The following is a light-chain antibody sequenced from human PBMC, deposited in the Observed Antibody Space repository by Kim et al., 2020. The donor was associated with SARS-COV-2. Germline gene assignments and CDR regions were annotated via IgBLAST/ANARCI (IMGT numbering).Light chain of an antibody. CDR2: DVT. CDR3: SSYARSKNYV. J-gene: IGLJ1*01. CDR1: SNAVGGYNF. V-gene: IGLV2-8*01. Sequence: GQSDTYSRTGNSNAVGGYNFVSWYQQHPGKAPKLMIYDVTKRPSGVPDRFSGSKSGNTASLTVSGLLAEDEADYYCSSYARSKNYVFGTGTKVTVL.